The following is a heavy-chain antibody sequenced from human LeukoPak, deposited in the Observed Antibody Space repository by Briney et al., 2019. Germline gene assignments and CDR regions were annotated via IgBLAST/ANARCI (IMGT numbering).Heavy chain of an antibody. CDR2: IYTSGST. D-gene: IGHD6-19*01. CDR3: ARGSSSGPDYYYGMDV. J-gene: IGHJ6*02. Sequence: SETLSLTCTVSGGSISSYYWSWIRQPAGKGLEWIGRIYTSGSTNYNPSLKSRVTMSVDTSKNQFSLKLSSVTAADTAVYYRARGSSSGPDYYYGMDVWGQGTTVTVSS. CDR1: GGSISSYY. V-gene: IGHV4-4*07.